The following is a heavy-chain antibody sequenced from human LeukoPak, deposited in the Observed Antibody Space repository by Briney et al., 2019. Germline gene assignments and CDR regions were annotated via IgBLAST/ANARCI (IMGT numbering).Heavy chain of an antibody. Sequence: GASVKVSCKASGYTFTSYDINWVRQATGQGLEWMGWMNPNSGNTGYAQKFQGRVTITRNTSISTAYMELSSLRSDDTAVYYCARDLSYGDSFDYWGQGTLVTVSS. CDR1: GYTFTSYD. D-gene: IGHD4-17*01. CDR2: MNPNSGNT. J-gene: IGHJ4*02. CDR3: ARDLSYGDSFDY. V-gene: IGHV1-8*03.